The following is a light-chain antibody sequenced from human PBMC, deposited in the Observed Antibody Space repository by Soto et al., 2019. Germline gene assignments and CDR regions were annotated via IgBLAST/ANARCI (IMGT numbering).Light chain of an antibody. V-gene: IGKV1-5*03. CDR1: QSISSW. CDR3: QQYNHYWT. Sequence: DIQMTQSPSTLSASIGDRVTITCRASQSISSWLAWYQQKPGKAPKLLIYKASSLESGVPSRFSDSGSGTEFTLTISSLQPDDFATYYCQQYNHYWTFGQGTKVEIK. CDR2: KAS. J-gene: IGKJ1*01.